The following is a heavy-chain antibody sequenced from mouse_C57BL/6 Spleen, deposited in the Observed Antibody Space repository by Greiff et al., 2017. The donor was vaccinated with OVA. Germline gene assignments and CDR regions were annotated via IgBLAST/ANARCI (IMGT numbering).Heavy chain of an antibody. CDR1: GYTFTSYW. V-gene: IGHV1-64*01. CDR2: IHPNSGST. Sequence: QVQLQQPGAELVKPGASVKLSCKASGYTFTSYWMHWVKQRPGQGLEWIGMIHPNSGSTNYNEKFKSKATLTVDKSSSTAYMQLSSLTSEDSAVYYCARSHYGYDSGWFAYWGQGTLVTVSA. J-gene: IGHJ3*01. D-gene: IGHD2-2*01. CDR3: ARSHYGYDSGWFAY.